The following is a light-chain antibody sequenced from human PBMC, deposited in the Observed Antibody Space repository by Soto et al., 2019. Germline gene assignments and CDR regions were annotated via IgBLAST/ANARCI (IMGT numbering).Light chain of an antibody. J-gene: IGLJ2*01. CDR1: SSNIGTNT. V-gene: IGLV1-44*01. CDR2: RNN. CDR3: AAWDDSLHGVV. Sequence: QSVLTQPPSASGTPGQRVTVSCSGSSSNIGTNTVNWYQQLPGTAPKLLISRNNQRPSGVPDRFSGSKSGTSASLAISGLLSEDEADYYCAAWDDSLHGVVFGGGTKLTVL.